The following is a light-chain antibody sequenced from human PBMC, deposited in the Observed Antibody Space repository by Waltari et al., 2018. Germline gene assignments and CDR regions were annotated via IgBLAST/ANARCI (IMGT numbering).Light chain of an antibody. J-gene: IGLJ3*02. V-gene: IGLV2-23*02. CDR3: CSYAGSHTWV. Sequence: QSALTQPASVSESPGQSITISCTGTSSDVGNYDLVSWYLHNPGKAPNLILYEVNKRPSGVCKRFSGSKSGNTASLTISGLQAEDEADYFCCSYAGSHTWVFGGGTKVTVL. CDR1: SSDVGNYDL. CDR2: EVN.